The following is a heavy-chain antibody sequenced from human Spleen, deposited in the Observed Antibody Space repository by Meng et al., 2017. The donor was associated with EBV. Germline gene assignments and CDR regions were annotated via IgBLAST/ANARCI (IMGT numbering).Heavy chain of an antibody. CDR3: ARDRRDSSGYYYYYFDY. D-gene: IGHD3-22*01. J-gene: IGHJ4*02. CDR1: GDDVFSDSA. Sequence: APLHPLGPAPVKHMHTPSLTCAISGDDVFSDSAWNRFRQSPSRGLDWLGRTYYRSKGYHDYAVYVKSRITINPDTSKNQFSLHLSSVTPEDTAVYYCARDRRDSSGYYYYYFDYWGQGTRVTVSS. CDR2: TYYRSKGYH. V-gene: IGHV6-1*01.